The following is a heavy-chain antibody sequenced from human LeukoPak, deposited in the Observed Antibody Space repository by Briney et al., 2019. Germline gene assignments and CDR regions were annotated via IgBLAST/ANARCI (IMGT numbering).Heavy chain of an antibody. CDR2: IYHSGRT. CDR1: GYSISSGYY. D-gene: IGHD2-15*01. Sequence: SETLSLTCTVSGYSISSGYYWGWIRQPPGKGLEWIGSIYHSGRTFYNPSLKSRVTISVDTSKNQFSLKLTSVTAADTAVYYCARPVVAATTPDTFDIWGQGTMVTVSS. CDR3: ARPVVAATTPDTFDI. J-gene: IGHJ3*02. V-gene: IGHV4-38-2*02.